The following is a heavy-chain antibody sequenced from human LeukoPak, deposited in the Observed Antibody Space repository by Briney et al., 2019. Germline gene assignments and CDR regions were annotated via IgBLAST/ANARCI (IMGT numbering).Heavy chain of an antibody. CDR3: ARQDSSWYFDY. CDR1: EFSVGSNY. Sequence: GGSLRLSCAASEFSVGSNYMTWVRQAPGKGLEWVSLIYSGGSTYYADSVKGRFTISRDNSKNTLYLQMNSLRAEDTAVYYCARQDSSWYFDYWGQGTLVTVSS. CDR2: IYSGGST. D-gene: IGHD6-13*01. J-gene: IGHJ4*02. V-gene: IGHV3-66*04.